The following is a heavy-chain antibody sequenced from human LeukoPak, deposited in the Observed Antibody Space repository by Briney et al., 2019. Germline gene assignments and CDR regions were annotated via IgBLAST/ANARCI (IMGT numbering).Heavy chain of an antibody. Sequence: GGSLRLSCAASGFTFSSYSMNWVRQAPGKGPEWVSSISSSSSYIYYADSVKGRFTISRDNAKNSLYLQMNSLRAEDTAVYYCARLGATGFDYWGQGTLVTVSS. CDR3: ARLGATGFDY. D-gene: IGHD1-26*01. CDR2: ISSSSSYI. J-gene: IGHJ4*02. V-gene: IGHV3-21*01. CDR1: GFTFSSYS.